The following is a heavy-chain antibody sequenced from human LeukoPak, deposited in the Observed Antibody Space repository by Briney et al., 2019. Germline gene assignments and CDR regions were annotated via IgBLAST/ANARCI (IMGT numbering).Heavy chain of an antibody. V-gene: IGHV1-24*01. CDR2: FDPEDGET. Sequence: ASVKVSCKASGYTFTSYYMHWVRQAPGKGLEWMGRFDPEDGETIYAQKFQGRVTITADKSTSTAYMELSSLRSEDTAAYYCARDLLAGYSYGGTDPWGQGTLVTVSS. CDR1: GYTFTSYY. CDR3: ARDLLAGYSYGGTDP. J-gene: IGHJ5*02. D-gene: IGHD5-18*01.